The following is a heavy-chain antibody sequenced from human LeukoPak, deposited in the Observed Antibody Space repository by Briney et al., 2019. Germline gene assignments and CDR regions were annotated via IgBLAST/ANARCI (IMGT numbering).Heavy chain of an antibody. V-gene: IGHV4-61*02. CDR1: GGSISSGSYY. J-gene: IGHJ4*02. CDR3: ARVKVDRFGDKPVDY. D-gene: IGHD3-10*01. Sequence: SSETLSLTCTVSGGSISSGSYYWSWIRQPAGKGLEWIGRIYTSGSTNYNPSLKSRVTISVDTSKNQFSLKLSSVTAADTAVYYCARVKVDRFGDKPVDYWGQGTLVTVSS. CDR2: IYTSGST.